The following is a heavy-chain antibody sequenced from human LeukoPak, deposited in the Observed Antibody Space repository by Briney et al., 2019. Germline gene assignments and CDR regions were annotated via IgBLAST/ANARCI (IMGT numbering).Heavy chain of an antibody. CDR2: IYSGGST. J-gene: IGHJ4*02. CDR1: GFTVSSNY. V-gene: IGHV3-53*01. CDR3: AKSVVNSGTYIPFDS. D-gene: IGHD1-26*01. Sequence: GGSLRLSCAASGFTVSSNYMSWVRQAPGKGLEWVSVIYSGGSTYYADSVKGRFTISRDNSKNTLYLQMNSLRVEDTAIYYCAKSVVNSGTYIPFDSWGQGTLVTVSS.